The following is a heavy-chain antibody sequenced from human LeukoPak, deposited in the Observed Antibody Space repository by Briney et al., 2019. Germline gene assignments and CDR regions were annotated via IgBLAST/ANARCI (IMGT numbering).Heavy chain of an antibody. CDR3: ARADYYGSGSYYIYSWFDP. CDR1: GGSTSSGGYY. D-gene: IGHD3-10*01. Sequence: PSQTLSLTCTVSGGSTSSGGYYWSWIRQHPGKGLEWIGYIYYSGSTYYNPSLKSRVTISVDTSKNQFSLKLSSVTAADTAVYYCARADYYGSGSYYIYSWFDPWGQGTLVTVSS. J-gene: IGHJ5*02. V-gene: IGHV4-31*03. CDR2: IYYSGST.